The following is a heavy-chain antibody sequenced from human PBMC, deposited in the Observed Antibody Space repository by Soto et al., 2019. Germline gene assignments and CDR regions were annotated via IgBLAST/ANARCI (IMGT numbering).Heavy chain of an antibody. V-gene: IGHV1-18*01. CDR1: GYTFTSYG. D-gene: IGHD2-8*01. CDR3: ARDLFPNSSPDY. J-gene: IGHJ4*02. CDR2: ISAYNGNT. Sequence: QVPLVQSGAEVKNPGASVKVSCKASGYTFTSYGISWVRQTPGQGLEWMGWISAYNGNTNYAQKLQGRVTMTTDTSTSTAYMELRSLRSADTAVYYCARDLFPNSSPDYWGQGTLVTVSS.